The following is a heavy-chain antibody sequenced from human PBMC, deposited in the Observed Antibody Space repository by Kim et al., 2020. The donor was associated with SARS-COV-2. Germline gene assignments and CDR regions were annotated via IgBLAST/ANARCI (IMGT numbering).Heavy chain of an antibody. J-gene: IGHJ6*02. V-gene: IGHV3-53*01. Sequence: GGSLRLSCAASGFTVSSNYMSWVRQAPGKGLEWVSVIYSGGSTYYADSVKGRFTISRDNSKNTLYLQMNSLRAEDTAVYYCARVAQGHDIVVVVAAATRFGMDVWGQGTTVTVSS. CDR3: ARVAQGHDIVVVVAAATRFGMDV. CDR2: IYSGGST. CDR1: GFTVSSNY. D-gene: IGHD2-15*01.